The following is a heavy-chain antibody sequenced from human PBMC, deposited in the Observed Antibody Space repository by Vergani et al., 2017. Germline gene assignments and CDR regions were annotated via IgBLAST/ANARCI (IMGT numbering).Heavy chain of an antibody. D-gene: IGHD5-24*01. J-gene: IGHJ4*02. Sequence: EVQLLQSEGAVVQPGGSLRLSCVASGFTFSSHAMRWVRQGHGQGLEWVSSIKNTGDSTHYADSVKGRFTISRDNSKTTLYLQMNSLRDEDTAVYYCGRGSDNYNWGQGTLVTVSS. CDR1: GFTFSSHA. CDR2: IKNTGDST. CDR3: GRGSDNYN. V-gene: IGHV3-23*01.